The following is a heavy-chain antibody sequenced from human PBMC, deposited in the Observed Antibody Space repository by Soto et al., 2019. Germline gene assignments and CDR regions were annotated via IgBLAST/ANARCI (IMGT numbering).Heavy chain of an antibody. Sequence: SQTLSLTCAISGDSVSSNSAAWNWIRQSPSRGLEWLGRTYYRSKWYNDYAVSVKSRITINPDTSKNQFSLQLNSVTPEDTAVYYCARRGITMVRGVNYYYYYGMDVWGQGTTVTVSS. CDR3: ARRGITMVRGVNYYYYYGMDV. CDR2: TYYRSKWYN. V-gene: IGHV6-1*01. J-gene: IGHJ6*02. D-gene: IGHD3-10*01. CDR1: GDSVSSNSAA.